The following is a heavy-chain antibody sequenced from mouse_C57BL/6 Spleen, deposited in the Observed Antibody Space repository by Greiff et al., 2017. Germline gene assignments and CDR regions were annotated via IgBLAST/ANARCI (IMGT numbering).Heavy chain of an antibody. D-gene: IGHD2-5*01. V-gene: IGHV1-55*01. CDR3: ARDSNGAMDY. CDR1: GYTFTSYW. Sequence: QVQLKQPGAELVKPGASVKMYCKASGYTFTSYWITWVKQRPGQGLEWIGDIYPGSGSTNYNEKFKSKATLTVDTSSSTAYMQLSSLTSEDSAVYYCARDSNGAMDYWGQGTSVTVSS. J-gene: IGHJ4*01. CDR2: IYPGSGST.